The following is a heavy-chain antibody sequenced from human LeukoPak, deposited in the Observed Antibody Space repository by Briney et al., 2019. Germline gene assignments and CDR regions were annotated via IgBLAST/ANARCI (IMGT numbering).Heavy chain of an antibody. Sequence: GESLKISCKGSGYNFTRNWISWVRQMPGKGLEWMGRIDPSDSYTNYSPSFQGHVTISADKSTSTAYPQWSSLKASDTAKYYCARGKGWFAPWGQGTLVTVSS. CDR3: ARGKGWFAP. CDR2: IDPSDSYT. J-gene: IGHJ5*02. V-gene: IGHV5-10-1*01. CDR1: GYNFTRNW.